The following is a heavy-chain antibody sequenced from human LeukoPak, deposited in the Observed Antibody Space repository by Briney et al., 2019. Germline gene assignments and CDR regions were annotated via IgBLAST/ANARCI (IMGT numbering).Heavy chain of an antibody. Sequence: PGGPLRLSCTASGFTFSFSAMNWVRQAPGKGLEWLPTIIGNGFSTYYADSVNGRFIISRDNSQNSLFLQMNSLRAEDTAIYYCAKGRRDGYNYPLFDHWGHGALVTVSS. CDR1: GFTFSFSA. V-gene: IGHV3-23*01. D-gene: IGHD5-24*01. J-gene: IGHJ4*01. CDR2: IIGNGFST. CDR3: AKGRRDGYNYPLFDH.